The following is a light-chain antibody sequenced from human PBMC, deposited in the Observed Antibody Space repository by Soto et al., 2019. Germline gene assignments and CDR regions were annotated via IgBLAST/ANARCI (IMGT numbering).Light chain of an antibody. Sequence: QSVLTQPASVSGSPGQSITISCTGTSSDVGGYNYVSWYQQHPGKAPKLMIYEVSNRPSGVSNRFSGSKSGNTASLTISGLQAEDEAAYYYSSYTSSSTPNWVFGGGTKLTVL. J-gene: IGLJ3*02. V-gene: IGLV2-14*01. CDR3: SSYTSSSTPNWV. CDR2: EVS. CDR1: SSDVGGYNY.